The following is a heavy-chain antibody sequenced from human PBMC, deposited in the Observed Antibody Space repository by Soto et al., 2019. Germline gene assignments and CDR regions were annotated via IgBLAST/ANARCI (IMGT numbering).Heavy chain of an antibody. V-gene: IGHV3-30*18. CDR3: AKEGYDSSWRYYYYYGMDV. Sequence: QVQLVESGGGVVQPGRSLRLSCAASGFTFSSYGMHWVRQAPGKGLEWVAVISYDGSNKYYADSVKGRFTISRDNSKNSRYLQMNSLRAEDTAVYYCAKEGYDSSWRYYYYYGMDVWGQGTTVTVSS. CDR2: ISYDGSNK. CDR1: GFTFSSYG. J-gene: IGHJ6*02. D-gene: IGHD6-13*01.